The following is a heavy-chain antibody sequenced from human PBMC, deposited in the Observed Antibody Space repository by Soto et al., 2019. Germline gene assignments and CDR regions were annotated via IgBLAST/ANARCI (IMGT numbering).Heavy chain of an antibody. CDR1: GFTFDNFG. Sequence: EVQLVESGGGSIQPGRSLRLSCAASGFTFDNFGMHWVRQVPGKGLEWVSSISWNRGSRGYADSVKGRFTISRDNARNSLYLEMNSLRDEDTALYYCAKDADDYGDSNIDHWGQGAQVTVSS. V-gene: IGHV3-9*01. CDR3: AKDADDYGDSNIDH. CDR2: ISWNRGSR. D-gene: IGHD4-17*01. J-gene: IGHJ4*02.